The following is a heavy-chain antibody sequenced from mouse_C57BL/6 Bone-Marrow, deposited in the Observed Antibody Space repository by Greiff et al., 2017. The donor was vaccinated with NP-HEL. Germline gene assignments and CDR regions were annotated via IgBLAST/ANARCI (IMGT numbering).Heavy chain of an antibody. D-gene: IGHD1-1*01. CDR3: ARLGTTVVGGY. CDR1: GYTFTSYG. V-gene: IGHV1-81*01. Sequence: VQLVESGAELARPGASVKLSCKASGYTFTSYGISWVKQRTGQGLEWIGEIYPRSGNTYYNEKFKGKATLTADKSSSTAYMELRSLTSEDSAVYFCARLGTTVVGGYWGQGTTLTVSS. CDR2: IYPRSGNT. J-gene: IGHJ2*01.